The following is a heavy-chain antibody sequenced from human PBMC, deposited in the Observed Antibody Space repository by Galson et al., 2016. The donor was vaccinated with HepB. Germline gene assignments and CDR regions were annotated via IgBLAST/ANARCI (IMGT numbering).Heavy chain of an antibody. D-gene: IGHD3-9*01. CDR2: IHDSGNT. J-gene: IGHJ6*02. CDR3: ARDEGFDNGMDV. CDR1: SDPVTSGTYY. V-gene: IGHV4-61*01. Sequence: SETLSLTCTVSSDPVTSGTYYWSWVRQSPGEGLDWIGYIHDSGNTNYNPSIKSRVTISRDTSKNQFFLELTSVTAADTAVYYCARDEGFDNGMDVWGQGTTVTVAS.